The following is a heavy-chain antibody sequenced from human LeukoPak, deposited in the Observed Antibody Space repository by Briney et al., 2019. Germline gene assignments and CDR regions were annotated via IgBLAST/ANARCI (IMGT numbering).Heavy chain of an antibody. J-gene: IGHJ4*02. D-gene: IGHD2-15*01. CDR2: MNPNSGNT. CDR3: ARGGCESCYNY. Sequence: ASVKVSCKASGYTLTNYDINWLRQATGQGLEWRGWMNPNSGNTGTITWDTSISTAYMELSSLKSEDTAVYYCARGGCESCYNYWGQGTLVTVSS. V-gene: IGHV1-8*03. CDR1: GYTLTNYD.